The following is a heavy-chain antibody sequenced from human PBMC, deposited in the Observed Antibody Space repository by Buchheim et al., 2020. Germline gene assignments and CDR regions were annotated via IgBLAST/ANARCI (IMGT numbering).Heavy chain of an antibody. CDR2: IWYDGSNR. D-gene: IGHD3-10*01. V-gene: IGHV3-33*01. J-gene: IGHJ4*02. CDR3: ARELQRFGLPLGPFDY. CDR1: GFTFSSYA. Sequence: QVQLVESGGGVVQPGKSLRLSCAASGFTFSSYAMHWVRQAPGKGLEWVAVIWYDGSNRNYAESFKGRITISSDNSKNMLYLQMNNLSAEDTAVYYCARELQRFGLPLGPFDYWGQGTL.